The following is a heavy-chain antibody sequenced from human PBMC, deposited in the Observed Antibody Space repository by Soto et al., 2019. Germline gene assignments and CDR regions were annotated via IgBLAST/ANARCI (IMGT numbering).Heavy chain of an antibody. D-gene: IGHD2-21*01. CDR2: INHSGST. V-gene: IGHV4-34*01. Sequence: QVQLHQWGAGLLKPSETLSLTCAVYDGSFSDYYWTWIRQSPGKGLEWIGEINHSGSTSYKSSIKSRVTLSIDTSKNQFSLKLTSVTASDTAVYYCARGKFGFSYYYYYYLDVWGKGTTVTVSS. CDR3: ARGKFGFSYYYYYYLDV. J-gene: IGHJ6*03. CDR1: DGSFSDYY.